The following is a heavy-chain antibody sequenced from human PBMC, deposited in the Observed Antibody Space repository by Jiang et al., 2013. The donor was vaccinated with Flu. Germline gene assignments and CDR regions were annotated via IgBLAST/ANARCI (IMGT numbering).Heavy chain of an antibody. Sequence: SGAEVKKPGASVKVSCKASGYNFASYGISWARQAPGQGLEWMGWISAFNGNTEYTQKFQGRVTMTTDTSTSTVYMELRSLRSDDTAVYYCARDDIVVANGRAFDHWGQGTLVTVSS. CDR3: ARDDIVVANGRAFDH. CDR2: ISAFNGNT. CDR1: GYNFASYG. J-gene: IGHJ4*02. V-gene: IGHV1-18*01. D-gene: IGHD2-2*01.